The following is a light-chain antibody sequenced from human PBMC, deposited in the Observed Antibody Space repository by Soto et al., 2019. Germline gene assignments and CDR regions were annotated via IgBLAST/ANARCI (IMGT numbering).Light chain of an antibody. CDR3: QQYATSPLT. V-gene: IGKV3-20*01. Sequence: NVLTHFPGTLSLSPGERATLSCRASQSVSNNYLAWYQQKPGQAPRLVIFGASNRATGIPDRFSASGSGTEFTLTISRLEPEDVAVYYCQQYATSPLTFGHGTKVDIK. CDR2: GAS. J-gene: IGKJ1*01. CDR1: QSVSNNY.